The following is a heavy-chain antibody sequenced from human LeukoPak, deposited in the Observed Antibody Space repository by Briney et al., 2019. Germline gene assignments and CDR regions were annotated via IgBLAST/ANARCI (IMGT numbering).Heavy chain of an antibody. CDR3: AKGSSGYFADL. Sequence: QFGGSLRLSCTASGFIFNNFGLMWVRQAPGKGLEWVSAISNDGGGTTYADFVKGRFTISRDNSKNTLFLQTNSLRAEDTALYYCAKGSSGYFADLWGQGTLVTVSS. D-gene: IGHD3-22*01. J-gene: IGHJ5*02. CDR2: ISNDGGGT. V-gene: IGHV3-23*01. CDR1: GFIFNNFG.